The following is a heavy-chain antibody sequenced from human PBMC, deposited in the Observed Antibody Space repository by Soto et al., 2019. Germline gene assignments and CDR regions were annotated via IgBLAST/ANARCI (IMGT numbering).Heavy chain of an antibody. Sequence: EVQLVESGGGLVKPGGSLRLSCADSGFTFSSYSINWVRQAPGKGLEWVSSISSSSNYIYYADSVKGRFTISRDNAKNSLYLQMNSLRAEDTAVYYCAREDTTDAFDIWGQGTMVTVSS. CDR3: AREDTTDAFDI. CDR2: ISSSSNYI. D-gene: IGHD5-18*01. CDR1: GFTFSSYS. J-gene: IGHJ3*02. V-gene: IGHV3-21*01.